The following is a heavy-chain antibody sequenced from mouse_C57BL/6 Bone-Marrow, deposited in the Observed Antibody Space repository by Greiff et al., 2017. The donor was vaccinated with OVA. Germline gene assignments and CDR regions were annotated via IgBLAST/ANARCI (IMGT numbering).Heavy chain of an antibody. CDR1: GFTFSSYG. Sequence: EVMLVESGGDLVKPGGSLKLSCAASGFTFSSYGMSWVRQTPDKRLEWVATISSGGSYTYYPDSVKGRFTISRDNAKNTLYLQMSSLKSEDTAMYYCARHGGYGSRNAMGYWGQGTSVTVSS. V-gene: IGHV5-6*01. CDR2: ISSGGSYT. CDR3: ARHGGYGSRNAMGY. D-gene: IGHD1-1*01. J-gene: IGHJ4*01.